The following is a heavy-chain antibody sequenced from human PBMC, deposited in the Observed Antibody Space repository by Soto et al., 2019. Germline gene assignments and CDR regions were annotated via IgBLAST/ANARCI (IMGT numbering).Heavy chain of an antibody. V-gene: IGHV1-69*01. D-gene: IGHD2-2*01. Sequence: QVQLVQSGAEVKKPGSSVKVSCKASGGTFSSYAISWVRQAPGQGLEWMGGIIPIPGTANYAQKFQGRVTITADECTSTAYMELSSLRSEDTAVYYCARSQGSSTSLEIYYYYYYGMDVWGQGTTVTVSS. CDR2: IIPIPGTA. CDR1: GGTFSSYA. J-gene: IGHJ6*02. CDR3: ARSQGSSTSLEIYYYYYYGMDV.